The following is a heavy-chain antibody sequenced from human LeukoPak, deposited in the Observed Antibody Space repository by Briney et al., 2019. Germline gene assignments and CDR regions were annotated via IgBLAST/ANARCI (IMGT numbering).Heavy chain of an antibody. D-gene: IGHD6-19*01. Sequence: ASVTVSCKASGYTFTSYGISWVRQAPGQGLEWMGWISAYNGNTNYAQKLQGRVTMTTDTSTSTAYMELRSLRSDDTAVYYCARDYSSGYYFPTDYWGQGTLVTVSS. CDR3: ARDYSSGYYFPTDY. V-gene: IGHV1-18*01. CDR2: ISAYNGNT. CDR1: GYTFTSYG. J-gene: IGHJ4*02.